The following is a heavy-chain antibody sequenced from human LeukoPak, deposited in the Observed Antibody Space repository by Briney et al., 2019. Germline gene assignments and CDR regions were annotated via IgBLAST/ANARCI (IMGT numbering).Heavy chain of an antibody. CDR2: ISGSGGST. CDR1: GFTFSSYA. Sequence: GGSLRLSCVASGFTFSSYAMSWVRQAPGKGLEWVSAISGSGGSTYYADSVKGRFTISRDNSKNTLYLQMNSLRAGDTAIYYCAKATPGYGGTTDYWGQGTLVTVSS. V-gene: IGHV3-23*01. CDR3: AKATPGYGGTTDY. J-gene: IGHJ4*02. D-gene: IGHD4-23*01.